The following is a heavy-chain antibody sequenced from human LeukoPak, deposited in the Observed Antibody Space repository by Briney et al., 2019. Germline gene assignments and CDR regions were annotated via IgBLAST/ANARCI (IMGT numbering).Heavy chain of an antibody. V-gene: IGHV3-23*01. CDR1: GIALSNYG. Sequence: GGSLRLSCAVSGIALSNYGMSWVRQAPGKGLEWVAGISDSGGSTKYADSVKGRFTIARDNRKNTLYLQMNSLRAEDTAVYFCAKRGVVIRVILVGFHKEAYYFESWGQGALVTVSS. CDR3: AKRGVVIRVILVGFHKEAYYFES. CDR2: ISDSGGST. D-gene: IGHD3/OR15-3a*01. J-gene: IGHJ4*02.